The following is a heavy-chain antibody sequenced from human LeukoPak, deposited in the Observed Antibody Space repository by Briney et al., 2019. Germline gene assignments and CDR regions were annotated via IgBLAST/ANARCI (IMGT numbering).Heavy chain of an antibody. CDR2: INSDGSST. V-gene: IGHV3-74*01. J-gene: IGHJ4*02. CDR1: GFTFSSYW. D-gene: IGHD3-10*02. Sequence: PGGSLRLSCAASGFTFSSYWMHWVRQAPGKGLVWVSRINSDGSSTSCADSVKGRFTISRDNAKNTLYLQMNSLRAEDTAVYYCAREPAVHDYFDYWGQGTLVTVSS. CDR3: AREPAVHDYFDY.